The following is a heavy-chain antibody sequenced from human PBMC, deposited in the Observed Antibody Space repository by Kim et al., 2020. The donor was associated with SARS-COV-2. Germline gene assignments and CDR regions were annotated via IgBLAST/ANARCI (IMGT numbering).Heavy chain of an antibody. D-gene: IGHD1-20*01. J-gene: IGHJ6*02. Sequence: GGSLRLSCAASGFTFTNYAMTWVRQAPGKGLEWVSAISGTGTSTYYADSVKGRFTISRDNSKNTLYLQMISLRAEDTAVYYCARGNWNIGDYGMDVWGQGTTVTVSS. CDR3: ARGNWNIGDYGMDV. CDR1: GFTFTNYA. CDR2: ISGTGTST. V-gene: IGHV3-23*01.